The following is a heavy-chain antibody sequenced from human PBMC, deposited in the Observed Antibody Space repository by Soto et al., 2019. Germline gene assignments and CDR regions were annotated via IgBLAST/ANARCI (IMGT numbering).Heavy chain of an antibody. CDR1: GYTFTSYG. CDR3: ARDPHYDILTGYYGE. CDR2: ISAYNGNT. D-gene: IGHD3-9*01. Sequence: QVQLVQSGAEVKKPGASVKVSCKASGYTFTSYGISWVRRAPGQGLAWMGWISAYNGNTNYAQKLQGRVTMTTDTSTSTAYMELRSLRSDDTAVYYCARDPHYDILTGYYGEWGQGTLVTVSS. V-gene: IGHV1-18*01. J-gene: IGHJ4*02.